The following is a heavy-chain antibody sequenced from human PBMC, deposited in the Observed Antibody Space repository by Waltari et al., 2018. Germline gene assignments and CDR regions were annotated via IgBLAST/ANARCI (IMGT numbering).Heavy chain of an antibody. J-gene: IGHJ4*02. D-gene: IGHD4-17*01. CDR3: ARDPRWAVTKDYFDF. CDR1: GYSFNGYY. Sequence: QVQLVQSGAEVKKPGASVKVSCKASGYSFNGYYIHWVRQAPGQGLEWRGWISPNSGVTNYAQKFQARVTMTRDTSISTAYLELSRLTSDDTAIYYCARDPRWAVTKDYFDFWGQGTLVTVSS. V-gene: IGHV1-2*02. CDR2: ISPNSGVT.